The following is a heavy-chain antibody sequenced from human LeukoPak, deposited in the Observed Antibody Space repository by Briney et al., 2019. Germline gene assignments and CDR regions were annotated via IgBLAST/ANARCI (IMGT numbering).Heavy chain of an antibody. CDR1: GFTFSSYG. Sequence: GGSLRLSCAASGFTFSSYGMHWVRQAPGKGLEWVAVIWYDGSNKYYADSVKGRFTISGDNSKNTLYLQMNSLRAEDTAVYYCARGASSGWYGGFDYWGQGTLVTVSS. CDR2: IWYDGSNK. J-gene: IGHJ4*02. V-gene: IGHV3-33*01. CDR3: ARGASSGWYGGFDY. D-gene: IGHD6-19*01.